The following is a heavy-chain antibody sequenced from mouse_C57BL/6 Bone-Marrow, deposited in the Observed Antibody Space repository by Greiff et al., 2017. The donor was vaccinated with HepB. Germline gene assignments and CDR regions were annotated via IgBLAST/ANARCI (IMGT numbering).Heavy chain of an antibody. V-gene: IGHV5-2*01. D-gene: IGHD4-1*01. CDR2: INSDGGST. Sequence: EVMLVESGGGLVQPGESLKLSCESNEYEFPSHDMSWVRKTPEKRLELVAAINSDGGSTYYPDTMERRFIISRDNTKKTLDLQMSSMRSEDTALYYCARRGWDGWYFDVWGTGTTVTVSS. CDR1: EYEFPSHD. J-gene: IGHJ1*03. CDR3: ARRGWDGWYFDV.